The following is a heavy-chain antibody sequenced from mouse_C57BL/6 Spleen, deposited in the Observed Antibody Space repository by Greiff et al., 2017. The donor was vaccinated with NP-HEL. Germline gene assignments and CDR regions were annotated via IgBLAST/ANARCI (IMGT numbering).Heavy chain of an antibody. CDR3: AKWGYYGSYDWYFDV. J-gene: IGHJ1*03. V-gene: IGHV1-52*01. D-gene: IGHD2-1*01. Sequence: QVQLQQPGAELVRPGSSVKLSCKASGYTFTSYWMHWVKQRPIQGLEWIGNIDPSDSETPYNHKFKDKATLTVDKSSSTAYMQLSSLTSEDSAVYYCAKWGYYGSYDWYFDVWGTGTTVTVSS. CDR1: GYTFTSYW. CDR2: IDPSDSET.